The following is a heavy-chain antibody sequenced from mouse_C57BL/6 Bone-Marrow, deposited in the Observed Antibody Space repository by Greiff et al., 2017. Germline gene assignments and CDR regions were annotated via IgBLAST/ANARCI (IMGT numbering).Heavy chain of an antibody. V-gene: IGHV5-6*01. D-gene: IGHD4-1*01. CDR1: GFTISSSG. J-gene: IGHJ3*01. Sequence: EVQRVESGGDLVKPGGSLKLSCAASGFTISSSGMSWVRQTPDKRLEWVATISSGGSYTYYPDSVKGRFTISRDNAKNTLYLQMSSLKSEDTAMYYCARQVWAWFAYWGQGTLVTVSA. CDR3: ARQVWAWFAY. CDR2: ISSGGSYT.